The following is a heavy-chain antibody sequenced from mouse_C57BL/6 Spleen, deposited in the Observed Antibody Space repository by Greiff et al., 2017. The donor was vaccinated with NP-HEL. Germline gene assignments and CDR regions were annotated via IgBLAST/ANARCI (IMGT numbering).Heavy chain of an antibody. J-gene: IGHJ3*01. CDR1: SYTFTSYW. V-gene: IGHV1-64*01. Sequence: QVQLQQPGAELVKPGASVKLSCKASSYTFTSYWMHWVKQRPGQGLEWIGMIHPNSGSTNYNEKFKSKATLTVDKSSSTAYMQLSSLTSEDSAVYYCARDDYYGSSYEAYWGQGTLVTVSA. CDR2: IHPNSGST. CDR3: ARDDYYGSSYEAY. D-gene: IGHD1-1*01.